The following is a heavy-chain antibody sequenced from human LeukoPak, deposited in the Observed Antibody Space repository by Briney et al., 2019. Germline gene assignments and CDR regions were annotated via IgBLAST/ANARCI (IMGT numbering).Heavy chain of an antibody. Sequence: GGSLRLSCAASGFIVSNNYMNWVRQAPAKGLEWVSVIHSGGSTYYADSVKGRFTISRDNSKNTVNLQMNDLRAEDTAVYYCARSWDARLNFDYWGQGILVTVSS. V-gene: IGHV3-66*02. J-gene: IGHJ4*02. CDR1: GFIVSNNY. CDR3: ARSWDARLNFDY. CDR2: IHSGGST. D-gene: IGHD1-26*01.